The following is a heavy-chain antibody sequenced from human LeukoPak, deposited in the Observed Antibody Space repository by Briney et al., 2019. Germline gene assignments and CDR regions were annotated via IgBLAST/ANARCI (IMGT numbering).Heavy chain of an antibody. CDR2: INHSGST. J-gene: IGHJ4*02. Sequence: SETLSLTCAVYGGPFSGYYWRWIRQPPGKGLEGIGEINHSGSTNYNPSLKSRVTISVDTSKNQFSLKLSSVTAADTAVYYCAREVTMVRGVTDDYWGQGTLVTVSS. CDR3: AREVTMVRGVTDDY. D-gene: IGHD3-10*01. CDR1: GGPFSGYY. V-gene: IGHV4-34*01.